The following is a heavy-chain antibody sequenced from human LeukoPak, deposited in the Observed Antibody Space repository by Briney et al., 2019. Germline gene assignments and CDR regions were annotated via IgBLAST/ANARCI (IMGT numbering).Heavy chain of an antibody. J-gene: IGHJ5*02. CDR3: ARNRINWFDP. CDR2: IIPIFGTA. CDR1: GGTFSSYA. V-gene: IGHV1-69*13. Sequence: VASVKVSCKASGGTFSSYAISWVRQAPGQGLEWMGGIIPIFGTANYAQKFQGRVTITADESTSTAYMELSSLRSEDTAVYYCARNRINWFDPWGQGTLVTVSS.